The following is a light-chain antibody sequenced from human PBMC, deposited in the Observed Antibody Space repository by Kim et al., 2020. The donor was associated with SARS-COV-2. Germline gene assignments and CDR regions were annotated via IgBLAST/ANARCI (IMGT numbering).Light chain of an antibody. CDR2: GAS. V-gene: IGKV3-20*01. CDR1: QSVGSSY. Sequence: TVLTQSPGTLSLSPGERATLSCRASQSVGSSYLAWYQQKPGQAPRLLIHGASTRATGIPDRFSGSGSGTDFSLTISRLEPEDFAVYCCLQYGNSPWTFGQGTKLDIK. J-gene: IGKJ1*01. CDR3: LQYGNSPWT.